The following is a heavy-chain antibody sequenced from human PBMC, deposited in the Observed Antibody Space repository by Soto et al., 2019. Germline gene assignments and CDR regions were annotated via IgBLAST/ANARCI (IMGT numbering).Heavy chain of an antibody. Sequence: HGESLKISCKGSGYSFTTYWIGWVRQMPGKGLEWMGTIYPGDSDTRYSPSFQGQVTISADKSISTAYLQWSSLKASDTAMYYCASSIAARPSSYYYYYGMDVWGQGTTVTVSS. CDR3: ASSIAARPSSYYYYYGMDV. V-gene: IGHV5-51*01. J-gene: IGHJ6*02. CDR2: IYPGDSDT. CDR1: GYSFTTYW. D-gene: IGHD6-6*01.